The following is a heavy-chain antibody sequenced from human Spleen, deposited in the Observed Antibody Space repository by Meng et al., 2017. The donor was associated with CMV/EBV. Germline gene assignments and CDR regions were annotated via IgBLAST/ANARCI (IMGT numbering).Heavy chain of an antibody. CDR2: IYYSGST. D-gene: IGHD3-3*01. Sequence: ESLKISCTVSGGSFSTDYWSWIRQPPGKGLEWIGYIYYSGSTNYNPSLKSRVTISEDTSKNQFSLKMTSVTTADTAVYYCARGRGFLEWLYWYFDLWGRGTLVTVSS. V-gene: IGHV4-59*01. J-gene: IGHJ2*01. CDR3: ARGRGFLEWLYWYFDL. CDR1: GGSFSTDY.